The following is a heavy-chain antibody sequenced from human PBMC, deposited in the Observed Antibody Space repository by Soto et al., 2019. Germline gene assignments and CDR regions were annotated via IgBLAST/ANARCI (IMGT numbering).Heavy chain of an antibody. V-gene: IGHV4-38-2*01. CDR2: FYHSGST. CDR3: DRGPFCSGDKCLTNSLIDY. Sequence: SETLSLTCAVSGYSISGGYYWDWVRQPPGKGLQWIGSFYHSGSTYFNPSLKSRVTISVDTSKNQFSLKLSSVTAEDTAVYYCDRGPFCSGDKCLTNSLIDYWGQGTLVTVSS. J-gene: IGHJ4*02. D-gene: IGHD2-15*01. CDR1: GYSISGGYY.